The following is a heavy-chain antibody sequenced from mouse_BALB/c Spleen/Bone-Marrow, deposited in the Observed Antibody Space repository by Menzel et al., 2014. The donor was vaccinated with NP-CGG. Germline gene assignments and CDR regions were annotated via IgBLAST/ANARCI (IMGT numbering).Heavy chain of an antibody. J-gene: IGHJ3*01. D-gene: IGHD2-1*01. CDR1: GYTFSRYW. Sequence: QVQLKESGAELMKPGASVKISCKATGYTFSRYWIEWVKQRPGHGLEWIGEILPGSGSTNYNEKFKGKATFTADTSSNAAYMQLSSLTSEDSAVYYCARNYGNYVWFANWGQGTLVTVSA. V-gene: IGHV1-9*01. CDR3: ARNYGNYVWFAN. CDR2: ILPGSGST.